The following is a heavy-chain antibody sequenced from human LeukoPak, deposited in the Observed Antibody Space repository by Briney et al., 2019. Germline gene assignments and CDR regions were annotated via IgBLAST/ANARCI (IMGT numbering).Heavy chain of an antibody. Sequence: GRSLRLSCAASGFTFSSYAMHWVRQAPGKGLTWVAVISYDGSNKYYADSVKGRFTISRDNSKNTLYLQMNSLRAEDTAVYYCARDRSSLYYFDYWGQGTLVTVSS. J-gene: IGHJ4*02. V-gene: IGHV3-30-3*01. CDR3: ARDRSSLYYFDY. D-gene: IGHD6-13*01. CDR2: ISYDGSNK. CDR1: GFTFSSYA.